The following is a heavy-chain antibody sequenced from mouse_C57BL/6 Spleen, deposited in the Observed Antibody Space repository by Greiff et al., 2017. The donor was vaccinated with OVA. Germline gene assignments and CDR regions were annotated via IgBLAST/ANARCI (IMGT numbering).Heavy chain of an antibody. Sequence: QVQLQQSGAELVRPGSSVKLSCKASGYTFTSYWMHWVKQRPIQGLEWIGNIDPSDSETHYNQKFKDKATLTVDKSSSTAYMQLSGLTSEDSAVYYCASGDSNFAYWGQGTLVTVSA. D-gene: IGHD2-5*01. CDR1: GYTFTSYW. CDR2: IDPSDSET. V-gene: IGHV1-52*01. J-gene: IGHJ3*01. CDR3: ASGDSNFAY.